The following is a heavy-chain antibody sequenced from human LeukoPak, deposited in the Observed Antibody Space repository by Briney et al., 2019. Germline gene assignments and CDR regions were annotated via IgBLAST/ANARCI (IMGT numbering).Heavy chain of an antibody. CDR2: IKPDGSDK. CDR3: ARANSWSH. V-gene: IGHV3-7*03. Sequence: GGSLRLSCAASGFTFSSSSMSWVRQASGKGLEWVANIKPDGSDKYYVDSVKGRFTISRDNAKNSLYLQMNSLRSEDTAVYYCARANSWSHWGQGTLVTVSS. CDR1: GFTFSSSS. D-gene: IGHD6-13*01. J-gene: IGHJ4*02.